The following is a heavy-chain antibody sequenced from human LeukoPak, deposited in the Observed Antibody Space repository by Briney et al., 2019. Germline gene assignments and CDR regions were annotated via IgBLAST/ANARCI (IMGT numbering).Heavy chain of an antibody. Sequence: PGGSLRLSCAASGFKFKTYGMQWVRQAPGEGLEWGAVIYYDGNQKYYGDSVKGRFTVSRDVSENMLYLQMSSLRADDTAVYYCARGGVATAWGAFDVWGQGTMVTVSS. V-gene: IGHV3-33*01. CDR2: IYYDGNQK. D-gene: IGHD4-23*01. CDR3: ARGGVATAWGAFDV. J-gene: IGHJ3*01. CDR1: GFKFKTYG.